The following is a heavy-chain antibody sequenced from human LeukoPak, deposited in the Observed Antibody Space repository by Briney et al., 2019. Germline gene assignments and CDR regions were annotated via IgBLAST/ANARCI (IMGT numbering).Heavy chain of an antibody. CDR2: ISWNSGSV. CDR3: AKDRTAAGTLYYFDY. V-gene: IGHV3-9*01. CDR1: GFTFDDYA. Sequence: PGGSLRLSCAASGFTFDDYAIHWVRQGPGKGLEWVSGISWNSGSVAYADSVKGRVTISRDNAKNSLYLQMNSLRIEDTALYYCAKDRTAAGTLYYFDYWGQGTLVTVSS. D-gene: IGHD6-13*01. J-gene: IGHJ4*02.